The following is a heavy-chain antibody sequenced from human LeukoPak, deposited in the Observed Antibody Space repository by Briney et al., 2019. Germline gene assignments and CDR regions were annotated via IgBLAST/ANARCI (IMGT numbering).Heavy chain of an antibody. CDR3: ARDRGWLQHDY. CDR2: IKEDGSDK. J-gene: IGHJ4*02. V-gene: IGHV3-7*04. Sequence: PGGSLRLSCAASGFSFSSNWMSWVRQAPGKGLEWVANIKEDGSDKYYVDSVKGRFTISRDNAKNSLFLQMNSLRVEDTAVYYCARDRGWLQHDYWGQGTLVTDSS. CDR1: GFSFSSNW. D-gene: IGHD5-24*01.